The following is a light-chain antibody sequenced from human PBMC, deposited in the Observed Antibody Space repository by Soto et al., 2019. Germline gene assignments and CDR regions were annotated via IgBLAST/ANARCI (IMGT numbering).Light chain of an antibody. V-gene: IGKV3-20*01. CDR1: QSISNY. Sequence: LLTHSPATLSLSPGELVTLSCRASQSISNYLAWYQQKPGQAPRLLIYGASSRATGIPDRFSGSGSGTDFTLTISRLEPEDFAVYYCQQYGSSSTFGQGTKVDIK. CDR3: QQYGSSST. CDR2: GAS. J-gene: IGKJ1*01.